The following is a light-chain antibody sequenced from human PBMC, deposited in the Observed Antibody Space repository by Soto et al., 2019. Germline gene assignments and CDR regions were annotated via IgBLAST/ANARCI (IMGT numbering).Light chain of an antibody. CDR2: AAS. CDR1: QSVLYSSNNKNY. J-gene: IGKJ1*01. V-gene: IGKV4-1*01. CDR3: LQHNSHPWT. Sequence: DIVMTQSPDSLAVSLGERATINCKSSQSVLYSSNNKNYLAWYQQKPGQPPKRLIYAASSLQSGVPSRFSGSGSGTEFTLTISSLQPEDFATYYCLQHNSHPWTFGQGTKVDIK.